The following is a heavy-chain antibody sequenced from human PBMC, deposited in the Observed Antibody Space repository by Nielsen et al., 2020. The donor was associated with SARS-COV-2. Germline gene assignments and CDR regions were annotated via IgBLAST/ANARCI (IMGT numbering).Heavy chain of an antibody. CDR1: GGSISSSSYY. CDR3: ARGRIAVAGTGDNWFDP. Sequence: SETMSLTCTVSGGSISSSSYYWGWIRQPPGKGLEWIGSIYYSGSTYYNPPLKSRVTISVDTSKNQFSLKLSSVTAADTAVYYCARGRIAVAGTGDNWFDPWGQGTLVTVSS. J-gene: IGHJ5*02. V-gene: IGHV4-39*07. D-gene: IGHD6-19*01. CDR2: IYYSGST.